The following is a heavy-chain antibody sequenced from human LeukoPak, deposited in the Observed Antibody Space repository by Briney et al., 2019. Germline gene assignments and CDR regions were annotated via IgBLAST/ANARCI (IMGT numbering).Heavy chain of an antibody. J-gene: IGHJ5*02. V-gene: IGHV3-30*18. D-gene: IGHD3-3*01. CDR3: AKIPYDFWSGYYPLPNWFDP. Sequence: GGSLRLSCAASGFTFTTYGMHWVRQAPGKGLEWVAVISYDGSYKYYVDSVKGRFTIPRDNSKNTLYLQMNSLRAEDTAVYYCAKIPYDFWSGYYPLPNWFDPWGQGTLVTVSS. CDR2: ISYDGSYK. CDR1: GFTFTTYG.